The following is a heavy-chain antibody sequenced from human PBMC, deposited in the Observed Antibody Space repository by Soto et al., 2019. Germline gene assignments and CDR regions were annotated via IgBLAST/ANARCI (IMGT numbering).Heavy chain of an antibody. CDR3: TSSALIDYYYYYGMDV. Sequence: EVQLVESGGGLVQPGGSLKLSCAASGFTFSGSAMHWVRQASGKGLEWVGRIRSKANSYATAYAASVKGRFTIPRDDSKNTAYLQMNSLKTEDTAVYYCTSSALIDYYYYYGMDVWVQGTTVNVSS. CDR2: IRSKANSYAT. V-gene: IGHV3-73*02. D-gene: IGHD3-22*01. J-gene: IGHJ6*02. CDR1: GFTFSGSA.